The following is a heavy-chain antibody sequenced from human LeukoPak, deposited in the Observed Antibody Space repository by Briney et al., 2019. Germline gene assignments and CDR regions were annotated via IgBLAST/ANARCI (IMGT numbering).Heavy chain of an antibody. D-gene: IGHD5-24*01. V-gene: IGHV3-9*01. CDR2: ISWNSGSI. Sequence: GRSLRLSCAASGFTFDDYAMHWVRQAPGKGLEWASGISWNSGSIGYADSVKGRFTISRDNAQNSLYLQMTSLRVDDTAVYYCARTDGALWGQGTLVTVSS. CDR3: ARTDGAL. J-gene: IGHJ1*01. CDR1: GFTFDDYA.